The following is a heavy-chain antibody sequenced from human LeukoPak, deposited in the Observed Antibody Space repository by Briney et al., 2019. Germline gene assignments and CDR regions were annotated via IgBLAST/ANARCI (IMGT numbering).Heavy chain of an antibody. J-gene: IGHJ3*02. D-gene: IGHD2-2*02. CDR3: ARCSRSSTDCYSAFDI. CDR2: ITNWNGGST. CDR1: GFTFDDYG. Sequence: GGSLRLSCEASGFTFDDYGMSWVRQSTGKGLEWVSAITNWNGGSTGYADSVRGRFTISRDNAKNSLYLQMISLRAEDTALYYCARCSRSSTDCYSAFDIWGQGTMVTVSS. V-gene: IGHV3-20*04.